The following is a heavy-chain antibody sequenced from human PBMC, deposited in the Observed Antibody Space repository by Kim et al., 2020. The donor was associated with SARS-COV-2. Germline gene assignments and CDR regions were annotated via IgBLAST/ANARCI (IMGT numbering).Heavy chain of an antibody. Sequence: ASVKVSCKAFGYTFTTYAMNWVRQAPGQGLEWMGWINTNTGNPTYAQGFTGRFVFSLDTSVSTAYLQISSLKAEDTAVYYCARESFGGFPPDSRLFLWGQGTLVTVSS. CDR2: INTNTGNP. J-gene: IGHJ4*02. V-gene: IGHV7-4-1*02. CDR3: ARESFGGFPPDSRLFL. CDR1: GYTFTTYA. D-gene: IGHD3-22*01.